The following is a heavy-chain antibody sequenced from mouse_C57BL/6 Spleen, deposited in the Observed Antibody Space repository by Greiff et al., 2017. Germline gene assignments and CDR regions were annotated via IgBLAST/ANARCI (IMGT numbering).Heavy chain of an antibody. V-gene: IGHV1-26*01. CDR3: ARPKDCQFAY. Sequence: VQLQQSGPELVKPGASVTISCKASGYTFTDYYMNWVKQTPVQSLEWIGAINPNNGGTGYNQQFKGKATLTADKSSSPASMELRSLTAEDSAVYYCARPKDCQFAYWGQGTLVTVSA. J-gene: IGHJ3*01. CDR2: INPNNGGT. CDR1: GYTFTDYY.